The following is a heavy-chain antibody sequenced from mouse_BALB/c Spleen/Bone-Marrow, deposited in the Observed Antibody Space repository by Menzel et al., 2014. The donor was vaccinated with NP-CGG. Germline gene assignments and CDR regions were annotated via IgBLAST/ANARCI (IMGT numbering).Heavy chain of an antibody. V-gene: IGHV1-7*01. Sequence: VQLQQSGPELAKPGASVKMSCRASGYTFTSYWMNWVKQRPVQGLEWIGYINPTSGYTEYNQKFKDKATLTTDKSSSTAYMQLSSLTSKDSAVYYCTTGGNDWFAYWGQGTLVTVSA. J-gene: IGHJ3*01. D-gene: IGHD2-1*01. CDR2: INPTSGYT. CDR3: TTGGNDWFAY. CDR1: GYTFTSYW.